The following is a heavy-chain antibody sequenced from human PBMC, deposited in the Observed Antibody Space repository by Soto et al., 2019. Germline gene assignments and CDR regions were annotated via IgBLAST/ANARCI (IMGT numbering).Heavy chain of an antibody. CDR1: GFTFISYS. CDR2: ISSSSSYI. D-gene: IGHD6-13*01. CDR3: ARAGYSSSWLRYYYYMDV. V-gene: IGHV3-21*01. J-gene: IGHJ6*03. Sequence: PGGSLRLSCAASGFTFISYSMNWVRKAPGKGLEWVSSISSSSSYIYYADSVKGRFTISRDNAKNSLYLQMNSLRAEDTAVYYCARAGYSSSWLRYYYYMDVWGKGTTVTVSS.